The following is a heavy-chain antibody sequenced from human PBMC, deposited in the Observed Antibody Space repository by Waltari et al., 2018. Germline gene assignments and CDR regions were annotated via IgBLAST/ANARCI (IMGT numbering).Heavy chain of an antibody. V-gene: IGHV1-2*02. CDR1: GYAFTGYY. J-gene: IGHJ4*02. CDR3: ARSGYYYGLDY. Sequence: QVQLVQSGAEVKKPGASVKVSCKASGYAFTGYYLHWVRQAPGQGLEWMGWISFNNGGTRYPQKFQGRVTVTRDTSINTVYIEMTSLRSDDTAVYYCARSGYYYGLDYWGQGTLVTVSS. CDR2: ISFNNGGT. D-gene: IGHD3-22*01.